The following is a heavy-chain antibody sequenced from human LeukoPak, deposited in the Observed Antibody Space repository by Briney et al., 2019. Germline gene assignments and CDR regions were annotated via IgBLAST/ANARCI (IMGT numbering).Heavy chain of an antibody. V-gene: IGHV1-69*13. CDR2: IIPIFGTA. CDR3: ARASITIFGVVTFLYYYYMDV. D-gene: IGHD3-3*01. J-gene: IGHJ6*03. Sequence: SVKVSCKASGGTFSSYAISWVRQAPGQGLEWMGGIIPIFGTANYAQKFQGRVTITADESTSTAYMELSSLRSEDTAAYYCARASITIFGVVTFLYYYYMDVWGKGTTVTVSS. CDR1: GGTFSSYA.